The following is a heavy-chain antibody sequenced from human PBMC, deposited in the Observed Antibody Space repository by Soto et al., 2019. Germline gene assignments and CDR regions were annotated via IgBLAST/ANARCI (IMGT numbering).Heavy chain of an antibody. D-gene: IGHD6-19*01. CDR3: ARVSVAGWILYYY. CDR2: INHSGTI. V-gene: IGHV4-34*01. Sequence: QVQLQQWGAGLLKPSETLSLTCAVYAVSFSGYYWTWIRQPPGKGLEWIGEINHSGTIRYNPSLKSRVTISVDTSKNQFSLKLSSVTAEDTAVYYGARVSVAGWILYYYWGQGTLVTVSS. J-gene: IGHJ4*02. CDR1: AVSFSGYY.